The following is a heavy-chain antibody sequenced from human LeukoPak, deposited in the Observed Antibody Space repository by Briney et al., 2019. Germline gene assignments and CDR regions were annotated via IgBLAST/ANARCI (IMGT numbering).Heavy chain of an antibody. CDR3: AKSYSYYYYGMDV. V-gene: IGHV3-23*01. Sequence: GGSLRLSCAASGFTFSSYAMSWVRQAPGKGLEWVSAISGSGGSTYYADSVKGRFTISRDNSKSTLYLQMNSLRAEDTAVYYCAKSYSYYYYGMDVWGQGTTVTVSS. CDR1: GFTFSSYA. J-gene: IGHJ6*02. CDR2: ISGSGGST.